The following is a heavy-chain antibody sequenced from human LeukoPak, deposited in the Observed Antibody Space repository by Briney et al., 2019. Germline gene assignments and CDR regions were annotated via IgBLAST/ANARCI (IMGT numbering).Heavy chain of an antibody. D-gene: IGHD3-22*01. J-gene: IGHJ4*02. CDR1: GGSFSGYY. Sequence: SETLSLTCAVYGGSFSGYYWSWIRQPPGKGLEWIGEINHSGSTNYNPSLKSRVTISVDTSKNQFSLKLSSVTAADTAVYYCASLYDSSGYIDYWGQGTLVTVSS. CDR3: ASLYDSSGYIDY. V-gene: IGHV4-34*01. CDR2: INHSGST.